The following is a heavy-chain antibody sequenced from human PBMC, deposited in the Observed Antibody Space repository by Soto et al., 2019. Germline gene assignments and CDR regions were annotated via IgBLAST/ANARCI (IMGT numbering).Heavy chain of an antibody. Sequence: QVQLQESGPGLVKPSQTLSLTCTVSGGSISSGDYYWSWIRQPPGKGLEWIGYIYYSGSTYYNPALKSRVTITVDTSKNQFSLKLSFVTAADPAVYYCASSSWYPGGMDVWGQGTTVTVSS. CDR3: ASSSWYPGGMDV. V-gene: IGHV4-30-4*01. CDR1: GGSISSGDYY. CDR2: IYYSGST. D-gene: IGHD6-13*01. J-gene: IGHJ6*02.